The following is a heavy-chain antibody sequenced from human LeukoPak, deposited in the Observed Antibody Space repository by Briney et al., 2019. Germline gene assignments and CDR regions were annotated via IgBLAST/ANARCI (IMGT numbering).Heavy chain of an antibody. Sequence: GASVKVSCKASGYTFTSYGISWVRQAPGQVLEWMGWISAYNGNTNYAQKLQGRVTMTTDTSTSTAYMELRSLRSDDTAVYYCARERGYSSSWTGAFDIWGQGTMVTVSS. J-gene: IGHJ3*02. V-gene: IGHV1-18*01. CDR1: GYTFTSYG. CDR2: ISAYNGNT. CDR3: ARERGYSSSWTGAFDI. D-gene: IGHD6-13*01.